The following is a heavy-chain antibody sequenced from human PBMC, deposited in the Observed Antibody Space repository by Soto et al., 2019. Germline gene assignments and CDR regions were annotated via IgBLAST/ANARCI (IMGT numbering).Heavy chain of an antibody. CDR2: INPNSGGT. CDR3: ARVPSIVGAKKWAYFDY. D-gene: IGHD1-26*01. J-gene: IGHJ4*02. V-gene: IGHV1-2*04. CDR1: GYTFTGYY. Sequence: QVQLVQSGAEVKKPGASVKVSCKASGYTFTGYYMHWVRQAPGQGLELMGWINPNSGGTNYAQKFQGWVTMTRDTSISTAYMELSRLRSDDTAVYYCARVPSIVGAKKWAYFDYWGQGPLVTVSS.